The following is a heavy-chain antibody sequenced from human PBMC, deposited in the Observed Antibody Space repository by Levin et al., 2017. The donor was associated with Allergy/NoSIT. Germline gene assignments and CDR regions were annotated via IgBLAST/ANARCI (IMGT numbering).Heavy chain of an antibody. Sequence: SETLSLTCTVSGDSMSGYHWSWIRQPPGKGLEWIGYIYYSGSTSYNPSLRSRVTISVDTSKNQFPLKLSSVTAADTAVYYCARDATGFGLWGQGTLVTVSS. J-gene: IGHJ4*02. CDR2: IYYSGST. CDR3: ARDATGFGL. CDR1: GDSMSGYH. D-gene: IGHD3-10*01. V-gene: IGHV4-59*01.